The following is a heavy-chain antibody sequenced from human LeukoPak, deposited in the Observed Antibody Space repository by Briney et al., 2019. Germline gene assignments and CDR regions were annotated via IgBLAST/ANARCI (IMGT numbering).Heavy chain of an antibody. CDR3: ARDGSGAFDI. Sequence: PGGSLRLSCTGSGVTFEDYYLSWIRQAPGKGLEWISYVSSTGGDKFYADSVKGRFTISRDNAKNSLYLQMNSLRAEDTAVYYCARDGSGAFDIWGQGTMVTVSS. V-gene: IGHV3-11*04. CDR1: GVTFEDYY. CDR2: VSSTGGDK. D-gene: IGHD3-10*01. J-gene: IGHJ3*02.